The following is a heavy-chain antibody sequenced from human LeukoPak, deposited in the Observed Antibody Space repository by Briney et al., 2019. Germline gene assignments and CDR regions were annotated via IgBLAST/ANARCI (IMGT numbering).Heavy chain of an antibody. J-gene: IGHJ4*02. CDR1: GFTFDDYA. V-gene: IGHV3-23*01. D-gene: IGHD3-9*01. Sequence: GRSLRLSCAASGFTFDDYAMHWVRQAPGEGLEWVSAISGSGGSTYYADSVKGRFTISRDNSKNTLYLQMNSLRAEDTAVYYCAKANRLRYFDYWGQGTLVTVSS. CDR3: AKANRLRYFDY. CDR2: ISGSGGST.